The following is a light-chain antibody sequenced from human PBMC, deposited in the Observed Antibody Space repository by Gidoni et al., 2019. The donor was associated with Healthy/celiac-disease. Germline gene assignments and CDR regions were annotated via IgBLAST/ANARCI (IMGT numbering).Light chain of an antibody. CDR1: QSVSSY. CDR2: DAS. V-gene: IGKV3-11*01. J-gene: IGKJ4*01. Sequence: ELVLTQSPATLSLSPGERATLSCRASQSVSSYLAWYQQKPGQAPRLLIYDASNRATGIPARFSGSGSGTDFTLTISSLEPEDFAVYYCQQRSNWPPEVTFGGXTKVEIK. CDR3: QQRSNWPPEVT.